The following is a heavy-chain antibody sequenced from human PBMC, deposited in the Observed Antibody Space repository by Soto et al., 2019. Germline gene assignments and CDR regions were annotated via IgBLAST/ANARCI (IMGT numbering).Heavy chain of an antibody. J-gene: IGHJ3*02. CDR2: IIPIFGTA. D-gene: IGHD3-22*01. CDR3: ASATMNGAFDI. CDR1: GGTFSSYA. V-gene: IGHV1-69*06. Sequence: SVKVSFKASGGTFSSYAISWLRQAPGQGLEWMGGIIPIFGTANYAQKFQGRVTITADKSTSTAYMELSSLRSEDTAVYYCASATMNGAFDIWGQGTMVTVSS.